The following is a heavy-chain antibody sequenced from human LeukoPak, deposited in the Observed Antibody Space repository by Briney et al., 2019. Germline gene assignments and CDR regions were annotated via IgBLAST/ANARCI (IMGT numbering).Heavy chain of an antibody. CDR1: GYSISRGYY. Sequence: SETLSLTCTVSGYSISRGYYWSWIRQPAGKGLEWIGRIYTSRSTNYNPSLKSRVTMSVDTSKNQFSLKLSSVTAADTAVYYCARDLPSLFYGSGSYYHYYYYMDVWGKGTTVTISS. J-gene: IGHJ6*03. V-gene: IGHV4-4*07. CDR3: ARDLPSLFYGSGSYYHYYYYMDV. CDR2: IYTSRST. D-gene: IGHD3-10*01.